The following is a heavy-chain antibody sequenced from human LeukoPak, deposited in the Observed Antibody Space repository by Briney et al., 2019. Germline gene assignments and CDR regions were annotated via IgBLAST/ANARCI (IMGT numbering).Heavy chain of an antibody. V-gene: IGHV1-69*04. CDR3: ASSYYYGSGSYYTPPEIYYYGMDV. Sequence: SVKVSCKASGGTFSSYAISWVRQAPGQGLEWMGRTIPILGIANYAQKFQGRVTITADKSTSTAYMELSSLRSEDTAVYYCASSYYYGSGSYYTPPEIYYYGMDVWGQGTTVTVSS. D-gene: IGHD3-10*01. CDR2: TIPILGIA. J-gene: IGHJ6*02. CDR1: GGTFSSYA.